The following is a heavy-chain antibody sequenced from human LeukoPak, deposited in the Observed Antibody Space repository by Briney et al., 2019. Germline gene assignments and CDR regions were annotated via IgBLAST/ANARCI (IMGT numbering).Heavy chain of an antibody. Sequence: GESLKVSCKGSGYNFAKYWIGWMRQMPGKGLEWIGIIYPGDSDIRYSPSFQGQVSISVDTSINTAYLQWSSLKASDSAMYYCARHYEESSGEYFDYWGQGTLVTVSS. V-gene: IGHV5-51*01. D-gene: IGHD3-22*01. CDR1: GYNFAKYW. J-gene: IGHJ4*02. CDR3: ARHYEESSGEYFDY. CDR2: IYPGDSDI.